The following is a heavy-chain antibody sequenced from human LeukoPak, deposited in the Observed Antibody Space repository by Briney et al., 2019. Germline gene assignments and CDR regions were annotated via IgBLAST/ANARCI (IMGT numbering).Heavy chain of an antibody. V-gene: IGHV4-34*01. D-gene: IGHD2-15*01. CDR1: GGSFSGYY. Sequence: SETLSLTCAAYGGSFSGYYWSWIRQPPGKGLEWIGEINHSGSTNYNPSLKSRVTISVDTSKNQFSLKLSSVTAADTAVYYCARDGRSGGSLPLDYWGQGTLVTVSS. CDR3: ARDGRSGGSLPLDY. CDR2: INHSGST. J-gene: IGHJ4*02.